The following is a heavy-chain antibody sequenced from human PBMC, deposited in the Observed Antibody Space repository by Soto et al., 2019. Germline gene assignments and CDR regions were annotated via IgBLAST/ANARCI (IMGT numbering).Heavy chain of an antibody. V-gene: IGHV1-8*01. D-gene: IGHD1-7*01. CDR3: ARGQGLELHRGWDAFDI. CDR2: MNPNSGNT. Sequence: ASVKVSCKASGYTFTSYDINWVRQATGQGLEWMGWMNPNSGNTGYAQKFQGRVTMTRNTSISTAYMELSSLRSEDTAVYYCARGQGLELHRGWDAFDIWGQGTMVTVAS. CDR1: GYTFTSYD. J-gene: IGHJ3*02.